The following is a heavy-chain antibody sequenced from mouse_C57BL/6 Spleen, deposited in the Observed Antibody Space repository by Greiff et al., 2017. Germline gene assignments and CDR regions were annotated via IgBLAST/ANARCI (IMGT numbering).Heavy chain of an antibody. CDR3: AKNYCFSSLFDY. Sequence: VQLQQPGAELVKPGASVKLSCKASGYTFTSYWMHWVKQRPGQGLEWIGMIRPNSGSTNYNEKFKSKATLTVVKSSSTAYLQLSSLTSEDSAVYYWAKNYCFSSLFDYRGGGTTLTVSS. J-gene: IGHJ2*01. CDR1: GYTFTSYW. CDR2: IRPNSGST. D-gene: IGHD1-1*01. V-gene: IGHV1-64*01.